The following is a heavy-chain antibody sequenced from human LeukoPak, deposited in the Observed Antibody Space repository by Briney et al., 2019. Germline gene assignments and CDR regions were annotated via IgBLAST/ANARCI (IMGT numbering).Heavy chain of an antibody. CDR3: ARDLSYCSGGYCYLGY. CDR2: INPNSGGT. CDR1: GYTFTGYY. Sequence: ASVKVSCKASGYTFTGYYIHWVRQAPGQGLEWMGLINPNSGGTNYAQKFQGRVTMTRDTSISTAYMGLSRLRSDDTAVYYCARDLSYCSGGYCYLGYWGQGTLVTVSS. D-gene: IGHD2-15*01. J-gene: IGHJ4*02. V-gene: IGHV1-2*02.